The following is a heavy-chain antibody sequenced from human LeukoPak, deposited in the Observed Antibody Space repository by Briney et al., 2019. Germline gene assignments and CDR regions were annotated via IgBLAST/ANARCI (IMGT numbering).Heavy chain of an antibody. CDR1: GFTFSSYS. Sequence: GGSLRLSCAASGFTFSSYSMHWVRQAPGKGLEWVSFISSGSTYIHYADSVKGRFTNSRDNAKNTLYLQMNSLRAEDTAVYYCARTQPPDVWGKGTMVTVSS. J-gene: IGHJ6*03. CDR2: ISSGSTYI. CDR3: ARTQPPDV. V-gene: IGHV3-21*06.